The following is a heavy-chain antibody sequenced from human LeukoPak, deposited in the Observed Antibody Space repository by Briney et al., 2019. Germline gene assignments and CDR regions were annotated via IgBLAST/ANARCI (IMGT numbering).Heavy chain of an antibody. V-gene: IGHV3-21*01. D-gene: IGHD3-10*01. J-gene: IGHJ3*01. Sequence: PGRSLRLSCAASGFTFSSYSVNWVRQAPGKGREWVSSISSSSSYIYYADSVKGRFTISRDNAKNSLYLQMNSLRPEDTAVYYCVSGVSIWLGNAFDFWGQGTMVTVSS. CDR3: VSGVSIWLGNAFDF. CDR1: GFTFSSYS. CDR2: ISSSSSYI.